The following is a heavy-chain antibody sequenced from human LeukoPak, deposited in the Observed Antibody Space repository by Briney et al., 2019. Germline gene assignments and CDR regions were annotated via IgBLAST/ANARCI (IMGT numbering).Heavy chain of an antibody. V-gene: IGHV4-34*01. D-gene: IGHD6-6*01. Sequence: PSETLSLTCAVYGGSFSGYYWSWIRQPPGKGLEWIGEINHSGSTNYNPSLKSRVTISVDTSKNQFSLKLSSVTAADTAVYYCARTRIAAQILDPWGQGTLVTVSS. CDR1: GGSFSGYY. CDR2: INHSGST. CDR3: ARTRIAAQILDP. J-gene: IGHJ5*02.